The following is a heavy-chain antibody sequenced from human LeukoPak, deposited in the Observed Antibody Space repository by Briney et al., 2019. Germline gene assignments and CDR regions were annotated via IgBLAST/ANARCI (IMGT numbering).Heavy chain of an antibody. CDR3: ARELYYYDSSGYDDAFDI. CDR2: IIPIFGTA. V-gene: IGHV1-69*05. J-gene: IGHJ3*02. Sequence: GSSVKVSCKASGYTFTSYGISWVRQAPGQGLEWMGGIIPIFGTANYAQKFQGRVTITTDESTSTAYMELSSLRSEDTAVYYCARELYYYDSSGYDDAFDIWGQGTMVTVSS. CDR1: GYTFTSYG. D-gene: IGHD3-22*01.